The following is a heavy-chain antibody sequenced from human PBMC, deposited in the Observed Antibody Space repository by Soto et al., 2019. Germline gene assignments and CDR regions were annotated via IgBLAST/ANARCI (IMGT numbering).Heavy chain of an antibody. V-gene: IGHV3-30*18. CDR1: GFTFNIYG. J-gene: IGHJ3*02. Sequence: QVQLVESGGGVVQPGRSLRLSCAASGFTFNIYGMHWVRQAPGKGLEWVAVISYDGSTEHYADSVKGRFTISRDNSKNTLYLQMNSLRTEATAVYYCAKESWDYGDYPDALDIWGQGTMVTVSS. D-gene: IGHD4-17*01. CDR3: AKESWDYGDYPDALDI. CDR2: ISYDGSTE.